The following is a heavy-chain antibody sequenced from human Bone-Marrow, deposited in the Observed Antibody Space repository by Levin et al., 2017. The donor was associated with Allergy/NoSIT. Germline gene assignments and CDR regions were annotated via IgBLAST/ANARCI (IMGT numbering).Heavy chain of an antibody. CDR2: IKTTSDGGTT. V-gene: IGHV3-15*01. CDR3: TTLGSSRKFDY. D-gene: IGHD3-10*01. Sequence: GGSLRLSCAASGFTFTDAWMNWVRQAPGKGLEWIGRIKTTSDGGTTDYAALVKGSFTISRDDSESWVHLLMNSLKLEDTAIYYCTTLGSSRKFDYWGRGALVTVSS. J-gene: IGHJ4*02. CDR1: GFTFTDAW.